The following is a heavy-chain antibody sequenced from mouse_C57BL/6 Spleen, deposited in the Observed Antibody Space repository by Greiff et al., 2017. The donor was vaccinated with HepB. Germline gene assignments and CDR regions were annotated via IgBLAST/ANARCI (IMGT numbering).Heavy chain of an antibody. D-gene: IGHD1-1*01. CDR3: ARSRVTTVGDCYFDV. J-gene: IGHJ1*03. CDR2: IDPSDSYT. Sequence: VQLQQSGAELVKPGASVKLSCKASGYTFTSYWMPWVNQRPGQGLEWIGEIDPSDSYTNYNQKFKGKATLTVDTSSSTAYMQLSSLTSEDSAVYYCARSRVTTVGDCYFDVWGTGTTLTVSS. CDR1: GYTFTSYW. V-gene: IGHV1-50*01.